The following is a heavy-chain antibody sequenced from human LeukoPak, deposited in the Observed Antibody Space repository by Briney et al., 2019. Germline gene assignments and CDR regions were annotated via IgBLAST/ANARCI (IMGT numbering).Heavy chain of an antibody. J-gene: IGHJ4*02. CDR2: ISGSGGST. CDR3: AKDLPQDSSGWYGYDY. D-gene: IGHD6-19*01. CDR1: GFTFSNYG. V-gene: IGHV3-23*01. Sequence: GGSLRLSCAASGFTFSNYGMTWVRQAPGKGLEWVSAISGSGGSTYYADSVKGRFTISRDNSKNTLYLQMNSLRAEDTAVYYCAKDLPQDSSGWYGYDYWGQGTLVTVSS.